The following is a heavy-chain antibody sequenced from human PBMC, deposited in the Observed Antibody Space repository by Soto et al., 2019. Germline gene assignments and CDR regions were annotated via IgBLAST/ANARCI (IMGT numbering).Heavy chain of an antibody. CDR1: GYSFTSYW. CDR2: IFPGDSDT. Sequence: GETLKISCKVSGYSFTSYWIGWVRQMPGKGLEWMGIIFPGDSDTGYGPSFQGQVTISADKSISTAYLQWSSLKASDTAMYYCARHFRSSDDSGYYFDYWGQGTLVTVSS. CDR3: ARHFRSSDDSGYYFDY. V-gene: IGHV5-51*01. D-gene: IGHD3-3*01. J-gene: IGHJ4*02.